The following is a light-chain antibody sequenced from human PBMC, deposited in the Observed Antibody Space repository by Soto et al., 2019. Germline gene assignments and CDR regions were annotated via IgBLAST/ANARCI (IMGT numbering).Light chain of an antibody. V-gene: IGKV3-20*01. CDR3: QQYGGSPRT. Sequence: EILLTQSPGTLSLSPGERATLSCRASQSINNNYLAWYQQKRGQAPRLLIYGASSRATGIPDRFSGSGSGTDFTRTISRLEPEDFAVYYCQQYGGSPRTFGQGTEVEIK. CDR2: GAS. J-gene: IGKJ1*01. CDR1: QSINNNY.